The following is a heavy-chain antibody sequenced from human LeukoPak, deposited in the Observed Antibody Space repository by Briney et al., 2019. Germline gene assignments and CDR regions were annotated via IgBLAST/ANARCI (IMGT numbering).Heavy chain of an antibody. J-gene: IGHJ6*03. V-gene: IGHV4-34*01. CDR3: ARRGNMIVVNYYYYMDV. D-gene: IGHD3-22*01. CDR1: GGSFSGYY. CDR2: INHSGST. Sequence: SETLSLTCAVYGGSFSGYYWSWIRQPPGKGLEWIGEINHSGSTNYNPSLKSRVTISVDTSKNQFSLKLSSVTAADTAVYYCARRGNMIVVNYYYYMDVWGKGTTVTISS.